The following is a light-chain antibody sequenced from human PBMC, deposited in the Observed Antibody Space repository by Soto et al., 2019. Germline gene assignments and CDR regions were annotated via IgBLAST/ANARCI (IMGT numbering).Light chain of an antibody. CDR3: QQRSNWPLT. CDR2: DAS. V-gene: IGKV3-11*01. CDR1: QSVSSY. Sequence: DISFIQSPATLSLSPWERSTLSCRASQSVSSYLAWYQQKPGQAPRLLIYDASNRATGIPARFSGSGSGTDFTLTISSLEPEDFAVYYCQQRSNWPLTFGGGSKVDIK. J-gene: IGKJ4*01.